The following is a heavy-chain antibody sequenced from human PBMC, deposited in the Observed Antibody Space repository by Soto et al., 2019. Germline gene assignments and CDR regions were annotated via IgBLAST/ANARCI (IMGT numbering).Heavy chain of an antibody. CDR1: GYTFTSYA. CDR2: INAGNGNT. D-gene: IGHD4-17*01. Sequence: ASVKVSCKASGYTFTSYAMHWVRQAPGQRLEWMVWINAGNGNTKYSQKFQGRVTITRDTSASTAYMELSSLRSEDTAVYYCARLVPSTVTTNYYFDYWGQGTLVTVSS. J-gene: IGHJ4*02. V-gene: IGHV1-3*01. CDR3: ARLVPSTVTTNYYFDY.